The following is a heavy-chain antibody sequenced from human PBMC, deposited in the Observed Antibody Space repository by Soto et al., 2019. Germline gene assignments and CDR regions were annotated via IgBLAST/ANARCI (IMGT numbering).Heavy chain of an antibody. J-gene: IGHJ6*02. Sequence: PGGSLRLSCAASGFTFSSYGMHWVRQAPGKGLEWVAVIWYDGSNKYYADSVKGRFTISRDNSKNTLYLQMNSLRAEDTAVYYCARAFDYGGTDAYYYYGMDVWGQGTTVTVSS. V-gene: IGHV3-33*01. CDR1: GFTFSSYG. CDR3: ARAFDYGGTDAYYYYGMDV. CDR2: IWYDGSNK. D-gene: IGHD4-17*01.